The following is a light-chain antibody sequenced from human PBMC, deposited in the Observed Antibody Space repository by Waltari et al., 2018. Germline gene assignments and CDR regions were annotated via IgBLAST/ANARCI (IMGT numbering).Light chain of an antibody. CDR1: SPKIGHNP. Sequence: QSVLTQPPSASGTPGQRVTISCSGSSPKIGHNPVNWYRQLPGMAPQLLIHKTVQRPSGVPDRFSASKSGTSASLAISGLQSEDEADYYCAAWDDSLNVWVFGGGTKLTVL. CDR2: KTV. V-gene: IGLV1-44*01. J-gene: IGLJ3*02. CDR3: AAWDDSLNVWV.